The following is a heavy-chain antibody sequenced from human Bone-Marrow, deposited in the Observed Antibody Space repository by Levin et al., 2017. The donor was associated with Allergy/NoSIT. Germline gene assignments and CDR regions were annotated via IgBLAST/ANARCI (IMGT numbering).Heavy chain of an antibody. CDR1: GFTFSNYA. CDR3: AKGGGPILGDAFDI. CDR2: ILSDGSNK. Sequence: GESLKISCAASGFTFSNYAMHWVRQAPGKGPEWVAVILSDGSNKYYADSVKGRFTISRDISRNTLYLQMDSLRVEDTTVYYCAKGGGPILGDAFDIWGQGTMVTVSS. V-gene: IGHV3-30-3*01. D-gene: IGHD2-21*01. J-gene: IGHJ3*02.